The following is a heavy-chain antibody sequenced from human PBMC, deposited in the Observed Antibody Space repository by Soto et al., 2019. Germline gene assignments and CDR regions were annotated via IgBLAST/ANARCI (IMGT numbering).Heavy chain of an antibody. CDR3: AKDRPIRPGSDFDY. V-gene: IGHV3-23*01. CDR1: GFTFSNYA. CDR2: ISGSGGST. D-gene: IGHD3-9*01. Sequence: GWSLRLSCAASGFTFSNYAMTWVRQAPGKGLEWVSAISGSGGSTYYADSVKGRFTISRDNSKNTLYLRMNSLRAEDTAVFYCAKDRPIRPGSDFDYWGQGTQVTVSS. J-gene: IGHJ4*02.